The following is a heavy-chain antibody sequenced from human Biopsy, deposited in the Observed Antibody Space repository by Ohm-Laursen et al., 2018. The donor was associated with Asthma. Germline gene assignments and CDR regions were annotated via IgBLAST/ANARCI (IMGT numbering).Heavy chain of an antibody. J-gene: IGHJ4*01. CDR3: TRAGSTFVADY. CDR1: GYTFNSVA. Sequence: ASVKVSCKASGYTFNSVAVMWVRQAPGQGLEWMGWINTNSGTPTYVQGFSGRFVFSLDPSVTTAYLQIDSLRSEDTGVYYCTRAGSTFVADYWGQGTLVTVSS. V-gene: IGHV7-4-1*01. CDR2: INTNSGTP. D-gene: IGHD5-12*01.